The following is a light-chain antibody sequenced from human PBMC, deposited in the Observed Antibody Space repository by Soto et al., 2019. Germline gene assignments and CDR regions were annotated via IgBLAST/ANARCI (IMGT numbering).Light chain of an antibody. CDR2: DTS. CDR1: QSVGSN. V-gene: IGKV3D-15*01. CDR3: QQYNNWPRT. J-gene: IGKJ1*01. Sequence: EMVMTQSPDTLSVSPGXTATLSCRASQSVGSNLAWYQQKPGQAPRLLIYDTSTRATGIPVRFSGSGFGTEFTLTISSLQSEDFAVYFCQQYNNWPRTFGQGTKVDIK.